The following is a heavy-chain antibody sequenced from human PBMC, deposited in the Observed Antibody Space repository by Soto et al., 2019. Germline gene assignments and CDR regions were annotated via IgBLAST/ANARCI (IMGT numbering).Heavy chain of an antibody. CDR2: INHSGST. Sequence: SETLSLTCAVYGGSFSGYYLSWIRQPPGKGLEWIGEINHSGSTNYNPSLKSRVTISVDTSKNQFPLKPNSVTAADTAVYYCARGRHIVVVPAAIGSEYFQHWGQGTLVTVSS. CDR1: GGSFSGYY. V-gene: IGHV4-34*01. D-gene: IGHD2-2*01. J-gene: IGHJ1*01. CDR3: ARGRHIVVVPAAIGSEYFQH.